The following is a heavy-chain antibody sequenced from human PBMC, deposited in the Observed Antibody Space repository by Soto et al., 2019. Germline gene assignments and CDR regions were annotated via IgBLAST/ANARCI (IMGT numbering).Heavy chain of an antibody. V-gene: IGHV3-48*01. CDR1: GFTFSSYS. CDR2: ISGSSSSI. J-gene: IGHJ4*02. CDR3: AKERWAAAGTPTLDY. Sequence: GGSLRLSCAASGFTFSSYSMNWVRQAPGKGLEWVSYISGSSSSIYYADSVKGRFTISRDNAKNTLYLQMNSLRAEDTAVYYCAKERWAAAGTPTLDYWGQGTLVTVSS. D-gene: IGHD6-13*01.